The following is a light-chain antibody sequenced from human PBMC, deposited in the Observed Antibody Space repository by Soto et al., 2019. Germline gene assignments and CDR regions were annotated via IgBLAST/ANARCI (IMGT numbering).Light chain of an antibody. CDR2: GAS. CDR1: QSVSSNY. V-gene: IGKV3-20*01. CDR3: KQYGTSPAT. Sequence: EIVLTQSPGTLSLSPGERATLSCRASQSVSSNYLAWYQQKPGQAPRLLIYGASSRATGIPDRFSGSASGTDFTLTISRLEPEDFAVYYCKQYGTSPATFGGGTKVEIK. J-gene: IGKJ4*01.